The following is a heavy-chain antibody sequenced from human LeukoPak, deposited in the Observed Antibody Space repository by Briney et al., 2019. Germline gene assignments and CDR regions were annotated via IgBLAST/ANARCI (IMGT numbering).Heavy chain of an antibody. V-gene: IGHV3-23*01. D-gene: IGHD2-2*01. CDR2: ISGSGGST. CDR3: AKDSSEEGFDY. Sequence: GGSLRLSCAASGFTFSSYAMSWVRQAPGKGLEWVSAISGSGGSTYYADSVKGRFTISRDNSKNTLYLQMNSLRGGDTAVYYCAKDSSEEGFDYWGQGTLVTVSS. CDR1: GFTFSSYA. J-gene: IGHJ4*02.